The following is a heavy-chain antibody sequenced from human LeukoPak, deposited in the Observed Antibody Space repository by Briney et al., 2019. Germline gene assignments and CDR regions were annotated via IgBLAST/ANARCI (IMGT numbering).Heavy chain of an antibody. D-gene: IGHD3-22*01. J-gene: IGHJ5*02. CDR3: AKSGDYYDSSGPPNWFDP. V-gene: IGHV3-23*01. Sequence: GGSLRLSCAASGFTFSSYAMSWVRQAPGKGLEWVSAISGSGGSTYYADSVKGRLTISRDNSKNTLYLQMNSLRAEDTAVYYCAKSGDYYDSSGPPNWFDPWGQGTLVTVSS. CDR2: ISGSGGST. CDR1: GFTFSSYA.